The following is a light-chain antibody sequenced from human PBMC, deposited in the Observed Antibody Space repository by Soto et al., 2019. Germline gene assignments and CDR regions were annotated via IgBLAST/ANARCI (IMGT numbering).Light chain of an antibody. Sequence: HSVLTQPASVSRSPGQPITISCPRTNRDVGGYNYVSWYQQHPGKAPKLMIYDVSNRPSGVSNRFSGSKSGNTASLTISGLQAEDEADYYCSSYTSSSTYVFGTGTKVTVL. V-gene: IGLV2-14*01. J-gene: IGLJ1*01. CDR2: DVS. CDR3: SSYTSSSTYV. CDR1: NRDVGGYNY.